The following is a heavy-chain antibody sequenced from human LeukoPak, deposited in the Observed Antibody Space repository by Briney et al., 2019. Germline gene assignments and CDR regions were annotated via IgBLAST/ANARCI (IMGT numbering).Heavy chain of an antibody. Sequence: SETLSLTCAVYGGSFSGYYWSWIRQPPGKGLEWIGEINHSGSTNYNPSLKSRVTISVDTSKNQFSLNLSSVTAADTAVYYCARGYRGYPNWFDPWGQGTLVTVSS. D-gene: IGHD4-11*01. CDR2: INHSGST. CDR1: GGSFSGYY. J-gene: IGHJ5*02. V-gene: IGHV4-34*01. CDR3: ARGYRGYPNWFDP.